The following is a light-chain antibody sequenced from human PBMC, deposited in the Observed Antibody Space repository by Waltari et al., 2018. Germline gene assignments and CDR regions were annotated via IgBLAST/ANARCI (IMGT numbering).Light chain of an antibody. CDR1: QSITSH. CDR3: QQSYITPYT. J-gene: IGKJ2*01. V-gene: IGKV1-39*01. CDR2: TAS. Sequence: QMTQAASSLSASVGERVSITCRASQSITSHLHWFQKQAGRAPKLLLHTASSLESGVPSRFSGSGSGTHFTLTISSLQPEDFATYFCQQSYITPYTFGQGTKLEI.